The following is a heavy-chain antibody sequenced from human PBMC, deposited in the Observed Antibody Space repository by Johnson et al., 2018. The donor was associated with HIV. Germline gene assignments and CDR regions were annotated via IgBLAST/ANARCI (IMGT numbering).Heavy chain of an antibody. CDR2: SWNSGSI. D-gene: IGHD3-10*01. CDR3: AKSSSATYYGDAFDM. V-gene: IGHV3-66*03. Sequence: VQLVESGGGLIQPGGSLRLSCAASGFTVSSNYMSWVRQAPGKGLEWVSGISWNSGSIGYADSVKGRFTISRDNAKNSLYLQMNSLRAEDTAVYYCAKSSSATYYGDAFDMWGQGTMVTASS. J-gene: IGHJ3*02. CDR1: GFTVSSNY.